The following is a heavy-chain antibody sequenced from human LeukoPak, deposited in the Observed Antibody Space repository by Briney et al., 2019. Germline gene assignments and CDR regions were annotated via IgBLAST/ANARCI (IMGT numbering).Heavy chain of an antibody. CDR3: ARRAVLAAAGGLQGD. CDR1: GGSFSGYY. V-gene: IGHV4-34*01. CDR2: INHSGST. J-gene: IGHJ4*02. D-gene: IGHD6-13*01. Sequence: PSETLSLTCAVYGGSFSGYYWSWIRQPPGKGLEWVGEINHSGSTNYNPSLKSRVTISVDTSKNQFSLKLSSVTAADTAVYYCARRAVLAAAGGLQGDWGQGTLVTVSS.